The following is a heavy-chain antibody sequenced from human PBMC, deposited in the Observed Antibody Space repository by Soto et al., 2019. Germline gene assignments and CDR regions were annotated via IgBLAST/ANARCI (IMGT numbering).Heavy chain of an antibody. J-gene: IGHJ4*02. V-gene: IGHV3-30*18. CDR2: ISYDGSNK. Sequence: QVQLVESGGGVVQPGRSLRLSCAASGFTFSSYGMHWVRQAPGKGLEWVAVISYDGSNKYYADSVKGRFTISRDNSKNTLYLQMNSLRAEDTAVYYCAKDFGSLTYYDSSGSDGPFDYWGQGTLVTVSS. D-gene: IGHD3-22*01. CDR1: GFTFSSYG. CDR3: AKDFGSLTYYDSSGSDGPFDY.